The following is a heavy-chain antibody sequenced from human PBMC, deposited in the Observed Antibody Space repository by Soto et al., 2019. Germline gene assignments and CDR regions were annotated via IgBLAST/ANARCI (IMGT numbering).Heavy chain of an antibody. CDR1: GFPFSIYS. V-gene: IGHV3-21*01. J-gene: IGHJ4*02. CDR2: ISSSSSYI. CDR3: ARGTRRWYVDY. D-gene: IGHD2-15*01. Sequence: GGALRLSCAASGFPFSIYSMNWVRQAPGKGLEWVSSISSSSSYIYYADSVKGRFTISRDNAKNSLYLQMNSLRAEDTAVYYCARGTRRWYVDYWGQGTLVTVSS.